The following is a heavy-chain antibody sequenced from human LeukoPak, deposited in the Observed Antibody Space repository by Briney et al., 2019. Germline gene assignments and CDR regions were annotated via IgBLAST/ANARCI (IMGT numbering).Heavy chain of an antibody. CDR1: GVSINTCCYY. D-gene: IGHD3-10*01. Sequence: SETLSLTCDVSGVSINTCCYYWTWIRQPPGKGLEWIGEINHSGSTTYNPSLNSRVTISVDTSKNQFSLRLSSVTAADTAVYYCARPRYGSGSLDSWGQGTLVTVSS. CDR3: ARPRYGSGSLDS. J-gene: IGHJ4*02. CDR2: INHSGST. V-gene: IGHV4-34*01.